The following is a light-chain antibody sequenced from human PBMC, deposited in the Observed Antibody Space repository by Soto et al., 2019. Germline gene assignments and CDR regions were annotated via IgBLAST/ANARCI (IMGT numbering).Light chain of an antibody. J-gene: IGKJ5*01. CDR2: DAI. V-gene: IGKV3-11*01. Sequence: EKLMSQSPATLSVSQGERVTLSCGASQNIHNHMSWFLQKPGQTPRLLIYDAIIRAPDVPARFSGSGSGTDFTLTISSLEPDDFAVYYCQQRADWPITFGQGTRLENK. CDR3: QQRADWPIT. CDR1: QNIHNH.